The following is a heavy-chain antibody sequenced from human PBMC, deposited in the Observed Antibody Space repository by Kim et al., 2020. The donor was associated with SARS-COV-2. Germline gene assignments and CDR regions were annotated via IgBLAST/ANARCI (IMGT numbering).Heavy chain of an antibody. J-gene: IGHJ5*02. Sequence: SETLSLTCAVYGGSFSGYYWSWIRQPPGKGLEWIGEINHSGSTNYNPSLKSRVTISVDTSKNQFSLKLSSVTAADTAVYYCARGGLLWFGEENNYNWFDPWGQGTLVTVSS. V-gene: IGHV4-34*01. D-gene: IGHD3-10*01. CDR3: ARGGLLWFGEENNYNWFDP. CDR2: INHSGST. CDR1: GGSFSGYY.